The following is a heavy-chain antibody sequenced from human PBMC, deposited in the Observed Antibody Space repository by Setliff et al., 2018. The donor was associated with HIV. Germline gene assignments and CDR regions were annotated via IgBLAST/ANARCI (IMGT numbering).Heavy chain of an antibody. D-gene: IGHD3-22*01. CDR1: GGTFRSHE. J-gene: IGHJ4*02. V-gene: IGHV1-69*13. Sequence: ASVKVSCKASGGTFRSHEISWVRQAPGQGLEWMGGIVPILNTGNYAPKFQGRVTITADESTTTAYMELSSLRSEDTAVYYCARIPNHSSGFDYWDQGTPVTVSS. CDR2: IVPILNTG. CDR3: ARIPNHSSGFDY.